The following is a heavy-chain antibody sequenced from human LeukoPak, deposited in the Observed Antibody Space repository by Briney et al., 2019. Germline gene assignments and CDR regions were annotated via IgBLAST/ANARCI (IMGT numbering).Heavy chain of an antibody. CDR2: INPNSGGT. V-gene: IGHV1-2*06. Sequence: ASVKVSCKVSGYTFTSYYMHWVRQAPGQGLEWMGRINPNSGGTNYAQKFQGRVTMTRDTSISTVYMELSRLRSDDTAVYYCARVGYYESSGYYEYWGQGTLVTVSS. CDR3: ARVGYYESSGYYEY. CDR1: GYTFTSYY. J-gene: IGHJ4*02. D-gene: IGHD3-22*01.